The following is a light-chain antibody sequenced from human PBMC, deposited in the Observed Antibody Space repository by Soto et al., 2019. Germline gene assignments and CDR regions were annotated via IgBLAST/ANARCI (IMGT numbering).Light chain of an antibody. CDR2: VAS. CDR1: QTISSY. Sequence: DIQMTQSPSSLSASVGDRVTITCRASQTISSYLNWYQQKPGKAPKLLIYVASSLQGGVPSRFSGSGSGTEFTLTISSLQPDDFATYYCQHYNSYSEAFGQGTKVDIK. J-gene: IGKJ1*01. V-gene: IGKV1-39*01. CDR3: QHYNSYSEA.